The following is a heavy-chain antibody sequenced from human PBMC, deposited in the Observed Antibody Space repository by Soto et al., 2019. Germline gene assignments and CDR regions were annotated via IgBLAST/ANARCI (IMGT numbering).Heavy chain of an antibody. CDR2: ISGSGGST. CDR3: ANLNYGSGSYYSVRFDYYYYGMDV. Sequence: GVSLRLSCAASGFTFSSYAMSWVRQAPGMGLEWVSAISGSGGSTYYADSVKGRFTISRDNSKNTLYLQMNSLRAEDTAVYYCANLNYGSGSYYSVRFDYYYYGMDVWGQGTTVTVSS. D-gene: IGHD3-10*01. V-gene: IGHV3-23*01. J-gene: IGHJ6*02. CDR1: GFTFSSYA.